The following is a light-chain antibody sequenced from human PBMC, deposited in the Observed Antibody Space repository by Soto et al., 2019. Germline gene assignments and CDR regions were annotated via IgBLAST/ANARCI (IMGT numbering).Light chain of an antibody. V-gene: IGKV1-39*01. CDR2: AAS. Sequence: DIQMTQSPSSLAASVGDGVTITCRASRIITTFLNWFQQKQGKAPKLLIYAASSLQSGVPSRFSGSGSGTDFTLTITSLQPEDFATYYCQQSYSTPYTFGQGTKVEIK. J-gene: IGKJ2*01. CDR1: RIITTF. CDR3: QQSYSTPYT.